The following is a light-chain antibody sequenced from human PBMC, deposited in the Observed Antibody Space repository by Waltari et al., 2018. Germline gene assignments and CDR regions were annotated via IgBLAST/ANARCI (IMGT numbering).Light chain of an antibody. Sequence: DIVMTQSPLSLPVTPGEPASISCRSSQSLLSSNGYNYLDWYLQKPGQSPQLLIYLGSSRAAGVPERFSGSGSGTDFTLKIRRVEAEDVGVYFCMQSLQAIRTYGQGTRLEIK. CDR1: QSLLSSNGYNY. CDR3: MQSLQAIRT. CDR2: LGS. J-gene: IGKJ2*01. V-gene: IGKV2-28*01.